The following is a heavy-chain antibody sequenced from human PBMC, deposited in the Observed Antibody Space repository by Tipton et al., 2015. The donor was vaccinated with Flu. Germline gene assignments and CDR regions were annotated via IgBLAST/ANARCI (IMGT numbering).Heavy chain of an antibody. CDR2: IYDTGST. D-gene: IGHD4-11*01. J-gene: IGHJ5*02. Sequence: TLSLTCTASGDSISSGGYYWSWIRHHPGKGLEWIGHIYDTGSTYYSPSLKSRLSISIDTSKNQFSLKLSSVTAADTAVYYCARRDYSNYVSEPKNWFDPWGQGTLVTVSS. CDR3: ARRDYSNYVSEPKNWFDP. V-gene: IGHV4-31*03. CDR1: GDSISSGGYY.